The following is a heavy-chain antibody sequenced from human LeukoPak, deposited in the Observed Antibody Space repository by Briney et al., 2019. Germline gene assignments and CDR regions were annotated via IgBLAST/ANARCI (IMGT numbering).Heavy chain of an antibody. CDR3: AKDISRNFVVVPAADY. J-gene: IGHJ4*02. CDR1: GFPFHDYA. CDR2: LYGDGGST. V-gene: IGHV3-43*02. D-gene: IGHD2-2*01. Sequence: PGGALRLSCAASGFPFHDYAMHWVRQPPGKSLEGVFLLYGDGGSTYYADSVKGRFTVSRDNSKNSLYLQMNSLRTEDTALYYCAKDISRNFVVVPAADYWGQGTLVTVSS.